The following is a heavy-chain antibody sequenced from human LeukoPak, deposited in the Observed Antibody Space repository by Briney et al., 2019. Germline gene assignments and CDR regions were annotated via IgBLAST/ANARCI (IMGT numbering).Heavy chain of an antibody. CDR1: GDSITGGSYY. V-gene: IGHV4-4*07. D-gene: IGHD5-12*01. J-gene: IGHJ4*02. Sequence: SETLSLTCIVSGDSITGGSYYWSWIRQPAGKGLEWIGRVYTTGSSNYYPSLQSRLTVSLDTSRNQISLRLDSVTAADTAIYYCAREDLASPTTYWSDSWGRGIPVTVSS. CDR2: VYTTGSS. CDR3: AREDLASPTTYWSDS.